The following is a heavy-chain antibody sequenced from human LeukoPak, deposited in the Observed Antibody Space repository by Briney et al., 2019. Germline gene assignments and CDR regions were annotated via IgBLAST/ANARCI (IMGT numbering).Heavy chain of an antibody. V-gene: IGHV3-30*18. J-gene: IGHJ4*02. CDR3: AKDPYSSSWLIDY. CDR1: GFTFSSYG. D-gene: IGHD6-13*01. Sequence: GGSLRLSCAASGFTFSSYGMHWVRQAPGMGLEWVAVISYDGSNKYYADSVKGRFTISRDNSKNTLYLQMNSLRAEDTAVYYCAKDPYSSSWLIDYWGQGTLVTVSS. CDR2: ISYDGSNK.